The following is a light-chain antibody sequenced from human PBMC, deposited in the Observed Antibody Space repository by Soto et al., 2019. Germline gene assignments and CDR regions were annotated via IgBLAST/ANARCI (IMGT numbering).Light chain of an antibody. V-gene: IGKV1-27*01. CDR3: QKYDSAAWT. J-gene: IGKJ1*01. CDR1: QGISNY. CDR2: AAS. Sequence: DIQMTQSPSSLSASVRDRVTITCRASQGISNYLAWYQQKPGKVPKLLIYAASTLQSGVPSRFSGSGSGTDFTLTISSLQPEDVATYYCQKYDSAAWTVGQGTKVEIK.